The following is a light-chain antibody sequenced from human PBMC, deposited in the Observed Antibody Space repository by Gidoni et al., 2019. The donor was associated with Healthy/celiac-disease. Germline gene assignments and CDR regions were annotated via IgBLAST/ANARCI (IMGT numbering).Light chain of an antibody. V-gene: IGLV3-21*04. CDR3: QVWDSGSDRWV. CDR2: YDS. Sequence: SYVLTQPPSVSVAPGKTARITCGGNNSGSKSVHWYQQKPGQAPVLVIYYDSDRPSGIPERFSGSNSGNTATLTISRVEAGDEADYYCQVWDSGSDRWVFGGGTKLTVL. J-gene: IGLJ3*02. CDR1: NSGSKS.